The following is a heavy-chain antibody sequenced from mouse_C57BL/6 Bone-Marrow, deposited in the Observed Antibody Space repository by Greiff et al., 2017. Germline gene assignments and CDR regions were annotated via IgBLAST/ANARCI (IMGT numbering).Heavy chain of an antibody. CDR3: AREGLLRYFDV. Sequence: QVKLQQPGAELVMPGASVKLSCKASGYTFTSYWMHWVKQRPGQGLEWIGEIDTSDSYTNYNQKFKGKSTLTVDKSSSTAYMQLSSLTSEDSAVYYCAREGLLRYFDVGGTGTTGTVSS. V-gene: IGHV1-69*01. CDR2: IDTSDSYT. J-gene: IGHJ1*03. CDR1: GYTFTSYW. D-gene: IGHD2-3*01.